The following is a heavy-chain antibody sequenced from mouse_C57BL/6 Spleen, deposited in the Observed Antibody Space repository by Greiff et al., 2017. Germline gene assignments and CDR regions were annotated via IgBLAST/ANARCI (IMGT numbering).Heavy chain of an antibody. CDR2: IYPGSGST. D-gene: IGHD2-1*01. J-gene: IGHJ4*01. CDR3: ARCYYGNYDYAMDY. V-gene: IGHV1-55*01. Sequence: QVQLQQPGAELVKPGASVKMSCKASGYTFTSYWITWVKQRPGQGLEWIGDIYPGSGSTNYNEKFKSKATLAVDTSSSTAYMQLSSLTSEDSAVYYCARCYYGNYDYAMDYWGQGTSVTVSS. CDR1: GYTFTSYW.